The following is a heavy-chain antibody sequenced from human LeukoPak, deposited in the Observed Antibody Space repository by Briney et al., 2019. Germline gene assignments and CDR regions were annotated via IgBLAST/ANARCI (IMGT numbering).Heavy chain of an antibody. V-gene: IGHV1-46*01. Sequence: ASVKVSCKASGYNFISYYMHWVRQAPGQGLEWMGIIIPSGGSTSYAQKFQDRVTMTRDTSTSTVYMELSSLKSEDTAVYYCAREDVVLVDAVRYYYYGMDIWGQGTTVTVSS. CDR3: AREDVVLVDAVRYYYYGMDI. J-gene: IGHJ6*02. CDR1: GYNFISYY. D-gene: IGHD2-8*01. CDR2: IIPSGGST.